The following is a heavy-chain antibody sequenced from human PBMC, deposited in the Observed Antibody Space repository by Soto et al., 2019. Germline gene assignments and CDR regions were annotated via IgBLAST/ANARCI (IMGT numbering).Heavy chain of an antibody. CDR1: GESISSSSYY. D-gene: IGHD2-21*02. Sequence: NPSETLSLTCIVSGESISSSSYYWGWIRQPPGKGLEWIGSIYYSGRTYYNPSFKSRVTISIDTSKNQFSLKLSSVTATDTAVYYCARQRTTVVTQAYFDHWGQGALVTVS. J-gene: IGHJ4*02. V-gene: IGHV4-39*01. CDR3: ARQRTTVVTQAYFDH. CDR2: IYYSGRT.